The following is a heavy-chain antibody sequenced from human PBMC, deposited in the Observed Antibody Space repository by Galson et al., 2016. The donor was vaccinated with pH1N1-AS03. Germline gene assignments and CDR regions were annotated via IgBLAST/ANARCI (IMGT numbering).Heavy chain of an antibody. J-gene: IGHJ4*02. CDR2: MNRDGRYT. Sequence: SLRLSCAASGFTFSDYWMHWVRQVPGKGPVWVSRMNRDGRYTTYADAVRGRFTISRDNAKSTLYLLLDGLTAEDAAVYYCARGDRHAGSWVAYWGQGTPVTVSS. V-gene: IGHV3-74*01. CDR3: ARGDRHAGSWVAY. CDR1: GFTFSDYW. D-gene: IGHD6-13*01.